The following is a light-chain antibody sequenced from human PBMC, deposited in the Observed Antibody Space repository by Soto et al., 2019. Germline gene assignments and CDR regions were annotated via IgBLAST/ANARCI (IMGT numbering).Light chain of an antibody. V-gene: IGKV3-20*01. CDR3: QQYGSSLGT. CDR2: GAS. CDR1: QSVSSSY. J-gene: IGKJ2*02. Sequence: EIVLTQSPGTLSLSPGERATLSCRASQSVSSSYLAWYQQKPGQAPRLLIYGASSRATGIPDRFSGSGSGTDFTLTISRLEPEDFAEYYCQQYGSSLGTVGQGTKLEIK.